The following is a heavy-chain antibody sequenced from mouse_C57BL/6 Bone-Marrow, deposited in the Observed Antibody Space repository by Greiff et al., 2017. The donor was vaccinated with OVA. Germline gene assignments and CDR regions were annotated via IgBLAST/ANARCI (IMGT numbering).Heavy chain of an antibody. D-gene: IGHD2-4*01. CDR3: ASVGYDYDSWFAY. Sequence: QVQLQQSGPGLVQPSQSLSITCTVSGFSLTSYGVHWVRQSPGKGLEWLGVIWSGGSTDYNAAFISRLSISKDNSKSQVFFKMNSLQADDTAIYYCASVGYDYDSWFAYWGQGTLVTVSA. CDR2: IWSGGST. J-gene: IGHJ3*01. CDR1: GFSLTSYG. V-gene: IGHV2-2*01.